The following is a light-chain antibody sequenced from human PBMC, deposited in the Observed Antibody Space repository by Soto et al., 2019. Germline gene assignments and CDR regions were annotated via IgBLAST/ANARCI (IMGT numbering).Light chain of an antibody. J-gene: IGKJ4*01. Sequence: DIPMTQSPSTLSASVGDRVIITCRASQSISSWLAWYQQKPGKVPKLLIYKASSLESGVPSRFSGSGSGTEFILTISSLQPDDFATYYCQEYNSYGLTFGGGTKVEIK. CDR1: QSISSW. CDR2: KAS. CDR3: QEYNSYGLT. V-gene: IGKV1-5*03.